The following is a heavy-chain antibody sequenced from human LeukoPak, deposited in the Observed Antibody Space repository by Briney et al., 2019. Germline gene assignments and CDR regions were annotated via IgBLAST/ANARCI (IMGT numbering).Heavy chain of an antibody. D-gene: IGHD4/OR15-4a*01. CDR3: VRDLMGSGATTAYLHH. V-gene: IGHV3-21*01. Sequence: PGGSLRLSCTASGFTFSDYSMNWVRQAPGKGLEWVSSISRRSRHVYYAGSVKGRFTISRDNAKNSLYLQMSSLRAEDMAVYFCVRDLMGSGATTAYLHHWGQGTLVTVSS. J-gene: IGHJ1*01. CDR1: GFTFSDYS. CDR2: ISRRSRHV.